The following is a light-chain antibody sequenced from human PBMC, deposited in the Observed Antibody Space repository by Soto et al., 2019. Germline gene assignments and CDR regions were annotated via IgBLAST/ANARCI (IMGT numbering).Light chain of an antibody. CDR2: GAS. V-gene: IGKV1-39*01. Sequence: DIQMTQSPSSLSASVGDRVTMTCRASQTISRYLSWYQKKPGKAPKLLIYGASSLQSGVPSRFSGSGSGTDFTLTISSLQLEDFATYHCQQSHSTPLTFGQGTRLDIK. J-gene: IGKJ5*01. CDR3: QQSHSTPLT. CDR1: QTISRY.